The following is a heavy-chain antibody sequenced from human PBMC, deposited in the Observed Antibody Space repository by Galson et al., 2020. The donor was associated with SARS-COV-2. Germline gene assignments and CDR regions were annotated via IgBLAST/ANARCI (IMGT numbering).Heavy chain of an antibody. CDR3: ARRGGTETTQYLDL. CDR1: GGSITTTSYF. J-gene: IGHJ2*01. CDR2: IYYSGTT. Sequence: SETLSLTCTVSGGSITTTSYFWGWLRQPPGKGLEWIGTIYYSGTTYYNPSLRSRVTISVDTSKNQFSLKRNSVTAADTAVYDCARRGGTETTQYLDLRGSGNLVTVSS. V-gene: IGHV4-39*01. D-gene: IGHD4-17*01.